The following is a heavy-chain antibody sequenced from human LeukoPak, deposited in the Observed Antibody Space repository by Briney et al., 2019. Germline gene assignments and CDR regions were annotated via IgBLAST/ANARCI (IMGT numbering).Heavy chain of an antibody. D-gene: IGHD5-24*01. V-gene: IGHV4-59*01. Sequence: KASETLSLTCTVSGGSISSYYWSWIRQPPGKGLEWIGYIYYSGSTNYNPSLKSRVTISVDTSKNQFSLKLSSVTAADTAVYYCARAKQDGYNFSLYYFDYWGQGTLVTVSS. CDR1: GGSISSYY. CDR2: IYYSGST. J-gene: IGHJ4*02. CDR3: ARAKQDGYNFSLYYFDY.